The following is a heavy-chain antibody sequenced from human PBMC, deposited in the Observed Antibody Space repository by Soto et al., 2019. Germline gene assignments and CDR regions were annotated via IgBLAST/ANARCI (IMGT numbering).Heavy chain of an antibody. CDR2: IYHSGST. V-gene: IGHV4-4*02. CDR3: ARAVALPGLFYFDF. CDR1: GGSISSTHS. J-gene: IGHJ4*02. D-gene: IGHD2-21*01. Sequence: SETLSLTCAVSGGSISSTHSWSWVRQPPGKGLEWIAEIYHSGSTNYNPSLKSRATISVDKSKNQFSLKLNSVTAADTAVYFCARAVALPGLFYFDFWGQGTLVTVSS.